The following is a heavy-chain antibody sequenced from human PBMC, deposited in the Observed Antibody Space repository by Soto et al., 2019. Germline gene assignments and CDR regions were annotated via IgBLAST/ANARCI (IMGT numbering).Heavy chain of an antibody. CDR1: GGPIKTGDYY. CDR3: ARAGFSYGHLLF. CDR2: VFYSGAT. V-gene: IGHV4-30-4*01. D-gene: IGHD3-10*01. Sequence: SETLSLTCNVSGGPIKTGDYYWNWIRQPPGKGLEWIGYVFYSGATNYSPSLKSRAAISMDTSKNQFSLSLTSVTAADTAIYYCARAGFSYGHLLFWGQGIRVTVSS. J-gene: IGHJ4*02.